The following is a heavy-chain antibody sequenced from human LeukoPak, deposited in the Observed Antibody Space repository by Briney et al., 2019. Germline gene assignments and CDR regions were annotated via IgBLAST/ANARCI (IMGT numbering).Heavy chain of an antibody. J-gene: IGHJ4*02. CDR1: GYTFSSCN. CDR2: MNPDSGNT. CDR3: ARSEDGPLDY. V-gene: IGHV1-8*01. Sequence: GASVKVSCKASGYTFSSCNIIWVRQATGQGLEWMGWMNPDSGNTGYAQKFQGRVTMTRNTSINTAYMELSSLRSEDTAMYYCARSEDGPLDYWGQGTLVTVSS.